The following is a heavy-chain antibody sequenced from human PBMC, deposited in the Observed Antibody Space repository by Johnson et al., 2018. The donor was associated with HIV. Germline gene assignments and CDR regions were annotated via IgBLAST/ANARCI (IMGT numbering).Heavy chain of an antibody. V-gene: IGHV3-15*01. J-gene: IGHJ3*02. Sequence: VQLVESGGGLVKPGGSLRLSCAVSGFTFSDYYMSCIRQAPGKGLEWVGRIKSKSDGGTTDYAAPVKGRFTISRDDSKNQLYMQMNSRKNEDTAVYYCTSLRDDAFDIWGQGTMVTLSS. CDR1: GFTFSDYY. CDR3: TSLRDDAFDI. CDR2: IKSKSDGGTT.